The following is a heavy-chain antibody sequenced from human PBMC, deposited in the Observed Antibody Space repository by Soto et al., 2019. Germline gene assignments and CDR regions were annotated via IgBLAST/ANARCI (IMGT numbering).Heavy chain of an antibody. D-gene: IGHD3-10*01. CDR2: IDTSGHT. V-gene: IGHV3-13*01. CDR3: ARLEIIGVNFFEH. CDR1: GFTFSNYH. J-gene: IGHJ1*01. Sequence: EVQLVESGGGLVQPGGSLRLSCAASGFTFSNYHMHWVRHAAGKGLEWVSAIDTSGHTFYLGSVRGRFTVSRDDPRSSFYLQMSNLRPEDTPVYYCARLEIIGVNFFEHWARGVLVTVSS.